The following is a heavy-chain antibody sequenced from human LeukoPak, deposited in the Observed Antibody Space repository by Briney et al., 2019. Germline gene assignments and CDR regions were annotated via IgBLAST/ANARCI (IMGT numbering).Heavy chain of an antibody. CDR3: TRARSSGWGHNFDY. V-gene: IGHV4-61*10. CDR2: IYYSGST. CDR1: GGSISSGSYY. Sequence: SETLSLTCTVSGGSISSGSYYWSWIRQPAGKGLEWIGYIYYSGSTNYNPSLKSRVTISVDTSKNQFSLKLSSVTAADTAVCYCTRARSSGWGHNFDYWGQGTLVTVSS. J-gene: IGHJ4*02. D-gene: IGHD6-19*01.